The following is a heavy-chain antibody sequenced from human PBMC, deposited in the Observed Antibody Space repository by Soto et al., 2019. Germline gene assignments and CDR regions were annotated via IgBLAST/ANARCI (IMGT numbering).Heavy chain of an antibody. CDR1: GFTFSSYS. CDR2: ISSSSSYI. Sequence: GGSLRLSCAASGFTFSSYSMNWVRQAPGKGLEWVSSISSSSSYIYYADSVKGRFTISRDNAKNSLYLQMNSLRAEDTAVYNCARVTLGYCISTNCFFDYWGQGTLVTVSS. CDR3: ARVTLGYCISTNCFFDY. J-gene: IGHJ4*02. V-gene: IGHV3-21*01. D-gene: IGHD2-2*01.